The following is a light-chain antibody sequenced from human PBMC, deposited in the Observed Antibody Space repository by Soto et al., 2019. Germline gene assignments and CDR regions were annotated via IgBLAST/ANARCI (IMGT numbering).Light chain of an antibody. V-gene: IGLV2-8*01. CDR3: VSYAGSSQPA. J-gene: IGLJ2*01. CDR1: SSDVGGYNY. CDR2: DVN. Sequence: QSVLTQPPSVSGSPGQSVAISCSGTSSDVGGYNYVSWYQQYPGRAPKLMIYDVNKRPSGVPDRFFGSKSGNTASLTVSGLHAEDEADYYCVSYAGSSQPAFGGGTKLTVL.